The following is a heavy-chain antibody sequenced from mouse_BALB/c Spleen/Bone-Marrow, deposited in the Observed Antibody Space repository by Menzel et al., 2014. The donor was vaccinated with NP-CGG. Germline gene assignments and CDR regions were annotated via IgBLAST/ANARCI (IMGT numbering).Heavy chain of an antibody. V-gene: IGHV1-69*02. J-gene: IGHJ3*01. CDR2: IDPSDSYT. CDR1: GYTFTSYW. Sequence: SGAELVKPGASVKLSCKASGYTFTSYWMHWVKQRPGQGLEWIGEIDPSDSYTNYNQKFKGKATLAADKSSSTAYMELSSLTSEDSAVYYCTGNSFAYWGQGTLVTVSA. D-gene: IGHD4-1*02. CDR3: TGNSFAY.